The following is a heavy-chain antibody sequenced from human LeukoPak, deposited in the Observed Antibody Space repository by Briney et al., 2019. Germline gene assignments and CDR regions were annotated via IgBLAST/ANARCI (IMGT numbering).Heavy chain of an antibody. V-gene: IGHV3-15*01. CDR3: ATGRSGYFDS. Sequence: GGSLRLSCAASGLTLSNAWMTWVRQAPGKGLEWVARIKSKTDGGIKDYAAPVKGTFTISRDDSEDTVYLQMNSLKIEDTAVYYCATGRSGYFDSWGQGTLVFVSS. CDR1: GLTLSNAW. CDR2: IKSKTDGGIK. J-gene: IGHJ4*02.